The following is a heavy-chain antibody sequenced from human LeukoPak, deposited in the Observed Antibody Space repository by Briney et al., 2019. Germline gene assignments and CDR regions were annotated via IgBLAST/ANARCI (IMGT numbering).Heavy chain of an antibody. CDR2: ISYDGSNK. D-gene: IGHD6-19*01. CDR1: GFTFSSYA. Sequence: GRSLRLSCAASGFTFSSYAMHWVRQAPGKGLEWVAVISYDGSNKYYADSVKGRFTISRDNSKNTLYLQMNSLSAEDTAVFYCAKDRSTGWYAGFDSWGQGTLLTVSS. V-gene: IGHV3-30-3*02. J-gene: IGHJ4*02. CDR3: AKDRSTGWYAGFDS.